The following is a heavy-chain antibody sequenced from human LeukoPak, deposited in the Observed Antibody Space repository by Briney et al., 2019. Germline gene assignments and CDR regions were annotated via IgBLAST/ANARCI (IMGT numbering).Heavy chain of an antibody. J-gene: IGHJ4*02. V-gene: IGHV3-23*01. CDR3: AKAGIGVVGYFDY. Sequence: GGSLRLSCAASGFTFSSYAMSWVRQPPGKGLEWDSAIRGSGGGTYYADSVKGQFTISRDNSKNTLYLQMNSLRDEDTALYYCAKAGIGVVGYFDYWGQGTLVTVSS. CDR2: IRGSGGGT. CDR1: GFTFSSYA. D-gene: IGHD6-19*01.